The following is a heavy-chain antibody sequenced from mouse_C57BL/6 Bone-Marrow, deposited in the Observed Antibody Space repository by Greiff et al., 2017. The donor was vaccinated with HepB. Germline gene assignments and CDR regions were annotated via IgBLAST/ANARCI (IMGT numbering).Heavy chain of an antibody. V-gene: IGHV1-53*01. D-gene: IGHD1-1*01. Sequence: QVQLKQPGTELVKPGASVKLSCKASGYTFTSYWMHWVKQRPGQGLEWIGNINPSNGGTNYNEKFKSKATLTVDKSSSTAYMQLSSLTSEDSAVYYCAREHHYYGISYEFAYWGQGTLVTVSA. J-gene: IGHJ3*01. CDR1: GYTFTSYW. CDR3: AREHHYYGISYEFAY. CDR2: INPSNGGT.